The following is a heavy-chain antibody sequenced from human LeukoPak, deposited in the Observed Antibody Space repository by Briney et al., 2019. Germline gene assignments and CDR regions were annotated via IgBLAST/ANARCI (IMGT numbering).Heavy chain of an antibody. V-gene: IGHV3-23*01. D-gene: IGHD5-18*01. J-gene: IGHJ4*01. CDR1: GFTFSSYA. Sequence: GGSLRLSCAASGFTFSSYAMSWVPQAPGKGLKGVSAISGSGGSTYYADSVKGRFTISRDNSKNTLYLQMNSLRAEDTPVYYSAKDRIYSNYFDYWGKGTLVTVSS. CDR3: AKDRIYSNYFDY. CDR2: ISGSGGST.